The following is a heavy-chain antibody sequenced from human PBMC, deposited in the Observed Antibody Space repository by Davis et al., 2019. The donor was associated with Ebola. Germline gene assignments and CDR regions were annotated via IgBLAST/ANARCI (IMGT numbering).Heavy chain of an antibody. Sequence: GESLKISCAASGFTFRNYAMYWVRQAPGKGLEWVAVISYDGSNKYYADSVKGRFTISRDNSKNTLYLQMNSLRAEDTAVYYCARAYSFAIAAADYWGQGTLVTVSS. J-gene: IGHJ4*02. D-gene: IGHD6-13*01. CDR3: ARAYSFAIAAADY. V-gene: IGHV3-30-3*01. CDR1: GFTFRNYA. CDR2: ISYDGSNK.